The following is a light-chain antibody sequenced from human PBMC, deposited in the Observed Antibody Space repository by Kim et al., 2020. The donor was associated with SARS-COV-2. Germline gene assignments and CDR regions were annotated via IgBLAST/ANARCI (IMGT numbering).Light chain of an antibody. CDR2: DAS. Sequence: SLSPGERSTLSCRASQSVSSYLAWYQQKPGQAPRLLIYDASNRATVIPARFSGSGSGTDFTLTISSLEPEDFAVYYCQQRSNWPTFGGGTKVEIK. CDR1: QSVSSY. CDR3: QQRSNWPT. J-gene: IGKJ4*01. V-gene: IGKV3-11*01.